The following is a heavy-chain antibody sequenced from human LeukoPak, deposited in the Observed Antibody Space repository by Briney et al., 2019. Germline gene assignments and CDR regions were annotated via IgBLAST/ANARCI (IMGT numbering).Heavy chain of an antibody. CDR1: GYTFSDYY. J-gene: IGHJ6*02. Sequence: GASVTVSCKASGYTFSDYYMHWVRQAAGQGLEWMGIINPSGGDTRYAPKFQGRVTMTRDTSTSTAYMELSSLRSEDTAVYYCARREYFDSSGFGTGYYSMDVWGQGTTVTVSS. CDR3: ARREYFDSSGFGTGYYSMDV. D-gene: IGHD3-22*01. V-gene: IGHV1-46*01. CDR2: INPSGGDT.